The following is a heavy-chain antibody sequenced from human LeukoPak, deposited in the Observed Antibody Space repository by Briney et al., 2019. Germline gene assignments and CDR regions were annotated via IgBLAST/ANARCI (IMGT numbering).Heavy chain of an antibody. CDR3: VRHRSASDY. D-gene: IGHD3-10*01. CDR1: GFTFSDYT. CDR2: ISPSSTYI. Sequence: GGSLRLSCAASGFTFSDYTMSWVRQAPGKGLGWVSSISPSSTYIYYADSLKGRITISRDNAKNSLYLQMNSLRAEDTAVYYCVRHRSASDYWGQGALGTVSA. V-gene: IGHV3-21*01. J-gene: IGHJ4*02.